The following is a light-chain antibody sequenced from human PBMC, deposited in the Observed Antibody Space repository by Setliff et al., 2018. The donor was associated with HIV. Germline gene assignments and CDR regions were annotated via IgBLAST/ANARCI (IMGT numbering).Light chain of an antibody. CDR2: RNN. V-gene: IGLV1-44*01. Sequence: VLTQPPSASGTPGQRVTISCSGSSSNIGINTINWYQQLPGTAPKLLIYRNNQRPSGVPDRFSGSKSGTSASLAISGLQAEDEADYYCAAWDDSLNGSYVFGTGTKSPS. CDR3: AAWDDSLNGSYV. J-gene: IGLJ1*01. CDR1: SSNIGINT.